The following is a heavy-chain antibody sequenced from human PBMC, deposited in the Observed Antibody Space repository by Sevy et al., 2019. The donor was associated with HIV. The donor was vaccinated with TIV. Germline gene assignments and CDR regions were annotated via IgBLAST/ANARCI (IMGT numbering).Heavy chain of an antibody. CDR2: INPTSGGT. D-gene: IGHD2-15*01. CDR1: GYTFTGYY. V-gene: IGHV1-2*02. J-gene: IGHJ6*02. Sequence: ASVKVSCKASGYTFTGYYMHWVRQAPGQGLEWMGWINPTSGGTNYPQQFQGRVTMTRDTSITTAYMELSRLSSNDTAVDYAAREVGYCSGGSCHDYYGMDVWGQGTTVTVSS. CDR3: AREVGYCSGGSCHDYYGMDV.